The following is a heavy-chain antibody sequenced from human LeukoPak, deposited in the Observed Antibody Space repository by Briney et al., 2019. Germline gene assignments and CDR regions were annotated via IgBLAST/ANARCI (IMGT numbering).Heavy chain of an antibody. D-gene: IGHD2-2*01. J-gene: IGHJ5*02. CDR3: ARGSEEPPARSLNWFDP. CDR1: GFTFSNYA. V-gene: IGHV3-23*01. Sequence: GGSLRLSCAASGFTFSNYAMNWVRQAPGRGLEWVPAISGSGGSTYYADSVKGRFTISRDNAKNSLYLQMNSLRDEDTAVYYCARGSEEPPARSLNWFDPWGQGTLVTVSS. CDR2: ISGSGGST.